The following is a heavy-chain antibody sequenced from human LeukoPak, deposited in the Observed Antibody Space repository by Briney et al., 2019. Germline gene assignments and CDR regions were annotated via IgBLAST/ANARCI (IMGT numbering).Heavy chain of an antibody. CDR3: ARETAAGPFDY. CDR1: GFTFSSYA. D-gene: IGHD6-13*01. J-gene: IGHJ4*02. CDR2: ISHDGSNK. V-gene: IGHV3-30-3*01. Sequence: GGSLRLSCAASGFTFSSYAMHWVRQAPGKGLEWVAVISHDGSNKYYADSVKGRFTISRDNSKNTLYLQMNSLRAEDTAVYYCARETAAGPFDYWGQGTLVTVSS.